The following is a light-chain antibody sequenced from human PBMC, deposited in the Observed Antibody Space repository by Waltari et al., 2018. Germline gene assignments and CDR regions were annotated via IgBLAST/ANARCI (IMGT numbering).Light chain of an antibody. CDR2: GAS. CDR3: QQANSFPRT. Sequence: DIQMTQSPSSVSASVGDSVTIACRASQSLNYWIAWYLQIPGKAPKLLIHGASLLQSGVPLRFSGSGSGTNFTLTISGLQPEDFATYYCQQANSFPRTFGQGTKVEI. CDR1: QSLNYW. J-gene: IGKJ2*01. V-gene: IGKV1-12*01.